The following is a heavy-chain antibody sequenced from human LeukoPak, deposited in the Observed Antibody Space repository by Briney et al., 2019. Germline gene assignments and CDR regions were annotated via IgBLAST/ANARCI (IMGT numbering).Heavy chain of an antibody. CDR3: AKDSVVVVAATPYFIY. Sequence: GGPLRPSCAASGFTFSSYGMHWVRQAPGKGLEWVAYDGSNEQYAHSVKGRFRISRDSYKNILYLQMNRLRAEDTAVYYCAKDSVVVVAATPYFIYWGQGTLVTVSS. CDR1: GFTFSSYG. J-gene: IGHJ4*02. CDR2: DGSNE. V-gene: IGHV3-30*02. D-gene: IGHD2-15*01.